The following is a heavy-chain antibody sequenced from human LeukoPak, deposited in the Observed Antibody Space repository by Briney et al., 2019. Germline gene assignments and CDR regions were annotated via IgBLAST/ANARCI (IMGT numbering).Heavy chain of an antibody. CDR2: IYSSGST. V-gene: IGHV4-4*07. Sequence: SETLSLTCTVSGGSISSYYWSWIRQPAGKGLEWVGRIYSSGSTNYNPSLKSRLNMSVDTSKDQFSLKLSSVTAADTAVYYCARVSSTGRYDYWGQGTLVTVSS. D-gene: IGHD6-19*01. CDR1: GGSISSYY. CDR3: ARVSSTGRYDY. J-gene: IGHJ4*02.